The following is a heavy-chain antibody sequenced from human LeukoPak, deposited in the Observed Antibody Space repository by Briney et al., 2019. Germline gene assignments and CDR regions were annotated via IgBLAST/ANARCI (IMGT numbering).Heavy chain of an antibody. CDR2: IYHSGST. D-gene: IGHD6-6*01. Sequence: PSETLSLTCTVSGYSISSGYYWGWIRQPPGKGLEWIGSIYHSGSTYYNPSLKSRVTISVDTSKNQFSLKLSSVTATDTCVYYCARNLRSSARDNWGEGTMVTVSS. V-gene: IGHV4-38-2*02. CDR3: ARNLRSSARDN. J-gene: IGHJ4*02. CDR1: GYSISSGYY.